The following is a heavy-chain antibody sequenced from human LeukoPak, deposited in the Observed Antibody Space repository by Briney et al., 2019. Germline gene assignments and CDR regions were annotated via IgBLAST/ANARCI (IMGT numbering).Heavy chain of an antibody. J-gene: IGHJ4*02. V-gene: IGHV3-23*01. CDR2: ISGSGGST. D-gene: IGHD3-22*01. CDR1: GFTFSSYA. CDR3: AKAALYYYDSSGPFDY. Sequence: GGSLRLSCAASGFTFSSYAMSWVRQAPGKGLEWVSAISGSGGSTYYADSVKGRFTISRDNSKNTLYLQMSSLRAEDTAVYYCAKAALYYYDSSGPFDYWGQGTLVTVSS.